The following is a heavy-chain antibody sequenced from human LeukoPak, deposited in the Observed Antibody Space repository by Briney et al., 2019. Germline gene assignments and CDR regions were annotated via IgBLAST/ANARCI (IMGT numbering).Heavy chain of an antibody. CDR2: IIPIFGTA. J-gene: IGHJ6*02. Sequence: ASVKVSCKVSGYTLTELSMHWVRQAPGKGLEWMGGIIPIFGTANYAQKFQGRVTITADESTSTAYMELSSLRSEDTAVYYCARDRVTIFGVVHRPDYYYYYGMDVWGQGTTVTVSS. V-gene: IGHV1-69*13. CDR3: ARDRVTIFGVVHRPDYYYYYGMDV. CDR1: GYTLTELS. D-gene: IGHD3-3*01.